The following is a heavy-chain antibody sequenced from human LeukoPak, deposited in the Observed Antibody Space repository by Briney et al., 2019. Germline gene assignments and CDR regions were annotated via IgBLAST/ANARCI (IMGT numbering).Heavy chain of an antibody. CDR3: ASARGSGSRPVWYFDY. D-gene: IGHD6-19*01. V-gene: IGHV4-34*01. Sequence: PSETLSLTCAVYIDSFSNYHWNWIRQTPAKGMEWIGEVNESGGTNISPSLRSRVILSVDTSKNKFSLKLSSVTAADTAVYYCASARGSGSRPVWYFDYWGQGTLVTVSS. CDR2: VNESGGT. J-gene: IGHJ4*02. CDR1: IDSFSNYH.